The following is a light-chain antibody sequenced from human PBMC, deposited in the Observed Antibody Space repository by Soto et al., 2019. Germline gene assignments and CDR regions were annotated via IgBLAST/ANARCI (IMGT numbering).Light chain of an antibody. V-gene: IGLV2-14*01. J-gene: IGLJ1*01. CDR1: SSDIGGYNY. CDR2: DVS. CDR3: SSFTSRHTYV. Sequence: QSALTQPASVSGSPGQSTTISCTGTSSDIGGYNYVSWYQQLPGEAPKLIIYDVSDRPSGVSTRFSGSKSGNTASLTISGLQAEDEGDYYCSSFTSRHTYVFGTGTKV.